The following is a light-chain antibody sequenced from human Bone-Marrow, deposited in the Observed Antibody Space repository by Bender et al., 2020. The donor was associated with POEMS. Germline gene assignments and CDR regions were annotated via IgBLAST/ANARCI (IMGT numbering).Light chain of an antibody. Sequence: LTQPHSVSESPGKTVTISCTRSSGTIADNYVQWYQQLPGTAPKLVISSNDQRPSGVPDRFSGSKSGPSASLAISGLQSEDEADYYCAAWDDTLNGPIFGGGTKLTVL. J-gene: IGLJ2*01. CDR1: SGTIADNY. CDR2: SND. V-gene: IGLV1-44*01. CDR3: AAWDDTLNGPI.